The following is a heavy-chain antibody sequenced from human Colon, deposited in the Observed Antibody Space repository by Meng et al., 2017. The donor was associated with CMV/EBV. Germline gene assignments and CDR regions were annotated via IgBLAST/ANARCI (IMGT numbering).Heavy chain of an antibody. V-gene: IGHV3-9*03. CDR1: GYSFNVYY. Sequence: SCKASGYSFNVYYMHWARLAPGQGLEWVSGISWNSGSIDYADSVKGRFTISRDNAKNSLYLQMNSLRAEDMALYYCAKALTLAVAGPIDYWGRGTLVTVSS. D-gene: IGHD6-19*01. CDR3: AKALTLAVAGPIDY. J-gene: IGHJ4*02. CDR2: ISWNSGSI.